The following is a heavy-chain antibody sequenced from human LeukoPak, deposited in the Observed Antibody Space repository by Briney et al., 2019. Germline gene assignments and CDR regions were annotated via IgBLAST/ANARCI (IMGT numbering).Heavy chain of an antibody. CDR3: ARSASGTWLDF. J-gene: IGHJ4*02. V-gene: IGHV4-59*01. CDR1: GGSISLYY. Sequence: SETLSLICTVSGGSISLYYWSWVRQPPGKGVEWIGYIYYGGSTNYNPSLTSRVTISVDTSNKQFSLSLSSVTAADTAFYFCARSASGTWLDFWGQGTLVTVSS. CDR2: IYYGGST. D-gene: IGHD4/OR15-4a*01.